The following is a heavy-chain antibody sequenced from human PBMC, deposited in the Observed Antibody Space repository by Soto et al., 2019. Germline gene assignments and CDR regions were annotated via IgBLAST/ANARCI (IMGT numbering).Heavy chain of an antibody. J-gene: IGHJ3*02. CDR1: GFTFSSYG. V-gene: IGHV3-30*18. CDR3: AKSVRFLEWLPTLDAFDI. D-gene: IGHD3-3*01. CDR2: ISYDGSNK. Sequence: VWSLRLSCAASGFTFSSYGMHWVRQAPGKGLEWVAVISYDGSNKYYADSVKGRFTISRDNSKNTLYLQMNSLRAEDTAVYYCAKSVRFLEWLPTLDAFDIWGQGTMVTVSS.